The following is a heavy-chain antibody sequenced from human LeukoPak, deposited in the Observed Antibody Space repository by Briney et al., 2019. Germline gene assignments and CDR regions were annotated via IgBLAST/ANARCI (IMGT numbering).Heavy chain of an antibody. CDR3: ARPGWPPAFDI. Sequence: SETLSLTCAVSGGSLSGYYWSWIRQPPGKGLEWIGEINHSGSTNYNPSLKSRVTISVDTSKNQFSLKLSSLTAADTAVYYCARPGWPPAFDIWGQGTMVTVSS. CDR1: GGSLSGYY. J-gene: IGHJ3*02. CDR2: INHSGST. V-gene: IGHV4-34*01. D-gene: IGHD5-24*01.